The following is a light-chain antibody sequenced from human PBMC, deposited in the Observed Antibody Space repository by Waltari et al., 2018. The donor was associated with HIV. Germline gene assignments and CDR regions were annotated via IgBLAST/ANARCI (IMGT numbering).Light chain of an antibody. CDR3: QQRTDWLLT. J-gene: IGKJ4*01. Sequence: PGERATLSCRASQTVGNSLAWYQQHPGQTPRLLIYDASNRASGIPARFSGSGSGTDFTLTISSLEPGDFAVYYCQQRTDWLLTFGGGTNLEIK. CDR1: QTVGNS. CDR2: DAS. V-gene: IGKV3-11*01.